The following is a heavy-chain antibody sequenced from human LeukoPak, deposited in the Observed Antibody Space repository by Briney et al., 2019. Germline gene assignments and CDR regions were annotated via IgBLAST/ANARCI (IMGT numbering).Heavy chain of an antibody. CDR1: GYTFTDYY. D-gene: IGHD1-14*01. V-gene: IGHV1-69-2*01. J-gene: IGHJ6*03. Sequence: TVKISSKVSGYTFTDYYMHWVQQAPGKGLEWMGLVDPEDGETIYAEKYQGRVTITAGTSTDTAYMELSSLRSEDTAVYYCATAIDNPKYPLDYYYYMDVWGKGTTVTVSS. CDR3: ATAIDNPKYPLDYYYYMDV. CDR2: VDPEDGET.